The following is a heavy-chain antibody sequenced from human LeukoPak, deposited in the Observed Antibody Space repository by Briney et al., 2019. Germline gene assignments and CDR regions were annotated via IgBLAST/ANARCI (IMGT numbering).Heavy chain of an antibody. Sequence: ASVKVSCKASGYTFTSYGISWVRQAPGQGLEXXXWISAYNGNTNYAQKLQGRVTMTTDTSTSTAYMELRSLRSDDTAVYYCARVEAAALTFDYWGLGTLVTVSS. D-gene: IGHD6-13*01. CDR1: GYTFTSYG. CDR2: ISAYNGNT. J-gene: IGHJ4*02. V-gene: IGHV1-18*04. CDR3: ARVEAAALTFDY.